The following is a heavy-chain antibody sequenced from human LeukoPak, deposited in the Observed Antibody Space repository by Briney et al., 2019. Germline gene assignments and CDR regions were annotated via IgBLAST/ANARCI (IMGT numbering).Heavy chain of an antibody. CDR2: ISYDGSNK. CDR1: GLAFSSYS. Sequence: GGSLRLSCVASGLAFSSYSMHWVRQAPGKGLEWVAVISYDGSNKYYADSVKGRFTISRDNSKNTLYLQMNSLRAEDTAVYYCAALDRDYWGQGTLVTVSS. J-gene: IGHJ4*02. CDR3: AALDRDY. V-gene: IGHV3-30-3*01.